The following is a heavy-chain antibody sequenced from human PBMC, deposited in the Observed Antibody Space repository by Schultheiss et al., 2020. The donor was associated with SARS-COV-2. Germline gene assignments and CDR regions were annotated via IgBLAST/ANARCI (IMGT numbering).Heavy chain of an antibody. V-gene: IGHV3-33*01. CDR1: GFSFSTYS. CDR3: TRGSSSLDFDY. CDR2: ISYDGSNK. D-gene: IGHD6-6*01. Sequence: GESLKISCATSGFSFSTYSMYWVRQAPGKGLEWVAVISYDGSNKYYADSVRGRFTIARDNSKNTVYLQMNSLKTEDTAVYYCTRGSSSLDFDYWGQGTLVTVSS. J-gene: IGHJ4*02.